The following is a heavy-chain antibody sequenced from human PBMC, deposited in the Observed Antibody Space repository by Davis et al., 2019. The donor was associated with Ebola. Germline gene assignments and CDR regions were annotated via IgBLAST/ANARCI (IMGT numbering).Heavy chain of an antibody. Sequence: GESLKISCKGSGYNFIIYWIAWVRQVPGKGLEWMGSIYPGDSDTRYSPSFQGQVTISADKSINTAYLQWSSLKASDTAIYYCARCRSLGTYYYMDVWGKGTTVTVSS. V-gene: IGHV5-51*01. CDR3: ARCRSLGTYYYMDV. D-gene: IGHD3-16*01. CDR1: GYNFIIYW. J-gene: IGHJ6*03. CDR2: IYPGDSDT.